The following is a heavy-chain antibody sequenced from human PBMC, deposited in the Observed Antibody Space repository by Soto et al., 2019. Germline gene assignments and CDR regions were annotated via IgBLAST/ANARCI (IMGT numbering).Heavy chain of an antibody. D-gene: IGHD5-18*01. CDR1: GFTFNSYA. CDR2: ISGSGGRT. J-gene: IGHJ4*02. Sequence: EVQLLESGGGLVQPGGSLRLSCAASGFTFNSYAMSWVRQAPGKGLEWVSVISGSGGRTYYTDSVKGRFTISRDDSKNTLYLQMNSLRFDDTAVYFCAKGGSISAMVTFDYWGQGTLVTVSS. CDR3: AKGGSISAMVTFDY. V-gene: IGHV3-23*01.